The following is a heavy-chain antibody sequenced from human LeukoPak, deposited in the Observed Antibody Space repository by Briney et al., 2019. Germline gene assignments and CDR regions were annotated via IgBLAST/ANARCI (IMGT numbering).Heavy chain of an antibody. CDR1: DYTFTNYG. CDR3: ARDQEYSSGRFDP. J-gene: IGHJ5*02. V-gene: IGHV1-18*01. Sequence: ASVKVSCKASDYTFTNYGISWVRQAPGQGLEWMGWISGYNGNTKYSQKFQGRVTITWDTSASTAYMELSSLRSEDTAVYYCARDQEYSSGRFDPWGQGTLVTVSS. CDR2: ISGYNGNT. D-gene: IGHD6-19*01.